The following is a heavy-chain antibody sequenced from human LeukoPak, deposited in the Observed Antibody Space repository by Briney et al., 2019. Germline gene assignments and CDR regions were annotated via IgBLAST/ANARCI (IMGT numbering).Heavy chain of an antibody. J-gene: IGHJ5*02. V-gene: IGHV4-59*12. Sequence: SETLSLTCTVSGGFINDYYWNWIRQSPGKGLEWVGYIAHSGTTSYKSSLKSRVTISIDPSKNQLSLNLNPVTAADTAVYYCARDSAGWFGAWGQGTLVTVSS. CDR1: GGFINDYY. CDR2: IAHSGTT. CDR3: ARDSAGWFGA. D-gene: IGHD6-19*01.